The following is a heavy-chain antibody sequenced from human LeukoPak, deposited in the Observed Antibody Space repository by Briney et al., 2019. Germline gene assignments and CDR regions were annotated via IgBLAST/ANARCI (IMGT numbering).Heavy chain of an antibody. CDR3: AKSTYSSSWYFDY. D-gene: IGHD6-13*01. CDR2: ISGSGGST. V-gene: IGHV3-23*01. J-gene: IGHJ4*02. Sequence: GGSLRLSCAASGFTFSSFAMSWVRQAPGKGLEWVSAISGSGGSTYYADSVKGRFTISRDNSKNTLYLQMNTLRAEDTAVYYCAKSTYSSSWYFDYWGQGTLVTVSS. CDR1: GFTFSSFA.